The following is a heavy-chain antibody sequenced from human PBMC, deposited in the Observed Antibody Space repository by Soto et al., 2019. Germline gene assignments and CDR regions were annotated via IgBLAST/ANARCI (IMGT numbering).Heavy chain of an antibody. CDR2: ISSSSSYI. V-gene: IGHV3-21*01. J-gene: IGHJ4*02. CDR3: ARNLGGRWLVIGGWDY. D-gene: IGHD6-19*01. CDR1: GFTFSSYS. Sequence: GGSLRLSCAASGFTFSSYSMNWVRQAPGKGLEWVSSISSSSSYIYYADSVKGRFTISRDNAKNSLYLQMNSLRAEDTAVYYCARNLGGRWLVIGGWDYWGQGTLVTVSS.